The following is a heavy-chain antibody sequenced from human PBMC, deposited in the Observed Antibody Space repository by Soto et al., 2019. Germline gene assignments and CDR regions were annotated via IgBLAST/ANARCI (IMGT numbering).Heavy chain of an antibody. V-gene: IGHV4-59*01. D-gene: IGHD4-17*01. Sequence: SETLSLTCTVSGGSIISYCWSWIRQPPGKGLEWIGYIYYSGSTNYNPSLKSRVTISVDTSKNQFSLKLSSVTAADTAVNYCARDSARFTVTSGNVLDAFDIWGQGTMVTVSS. CDR2: IYYSGST. CDR3: ARDSARFTVTSGNVLDAFDI. J-gene: IGHJ3*02. CDR1: GGSIISYC.